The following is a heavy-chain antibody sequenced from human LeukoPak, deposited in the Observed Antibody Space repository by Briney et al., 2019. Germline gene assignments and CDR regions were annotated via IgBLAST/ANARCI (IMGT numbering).Heavy chain of an antibody. J-gene: IGHJ4*02. Sequence: ETLSLTCAVYGGSFSGYYWSWIRQPPGKGLEWIGEINHSGSTNYNPSLKSRVTISVDTSKNQFSLKLSSVTAADTAVYYCAGGVIVVVPAALGYWGQGTLVTVSS. CDR1: GGSFSGYY. CDR2: INHSGST. D-gene: IGHD2-2*01. CDR3: AGGVIVVVPAALGY. V-gene: IGHV4-34*01.